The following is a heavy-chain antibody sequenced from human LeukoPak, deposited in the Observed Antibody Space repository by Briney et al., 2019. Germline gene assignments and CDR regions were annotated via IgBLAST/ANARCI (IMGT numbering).Heavy chain of an antibody. CDR3: ARRHHFGFLDS. CDR1: GVMFPSYW. J-gene: IGHJ4*02. CDR2: IKRDGSEK. Sequence: GGSLRLSCAASGVMFPSYWMTWVRQAPGKGLEWVANIKRDGSEKYYVDSVKGRFTISRDNAKNSVYLQMNSLRAEDTAVYYCARRHHFGFLDSWGQGTLVTVSS. V-gene: IGHV3-7*04. D-gene: IGHD3-10*01.